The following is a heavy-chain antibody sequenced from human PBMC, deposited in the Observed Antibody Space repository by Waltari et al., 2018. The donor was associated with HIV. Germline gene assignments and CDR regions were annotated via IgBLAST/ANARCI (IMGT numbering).Heavy chain of an antibody. CDR1: GGSISSGGYY. CDR2: IYYSGST. J-gene: IGHJ5*02. CDR3: ARVLSAGGVRWFDP. Sequence: QVQLQESGPGLVKPSQTLSLTCTVSGGSISSGGYYWSWIRQHPGKGLEWIGYIYYSGSTYYHPSLKIRVTISVDTSKNQFSLKLSSVTAADTAVYYCARVLSAGGVRWFDPWGQGTLVTVSS. V-gene: IGHV4-31*03. D-gene: IGHD3-16*01.